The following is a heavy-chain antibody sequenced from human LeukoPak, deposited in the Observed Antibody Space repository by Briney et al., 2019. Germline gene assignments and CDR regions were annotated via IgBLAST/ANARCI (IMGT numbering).Heavy chain of an antibody. CDR1: AYSFTSYW. J-gene: IGHJ3*02. CDR3: ARHLVRITMVRGVPRLHDAFDI. CDR2: IYPGDPDT. V-gene: IGHV5-51*01. Sequence: GESLKISCTGSAYSFTSYWIGWVRQMTAKGLEWIGIIYPGDPDTRYTPSSQGQVTISADKSISTAYLQWTSLKASDPAMYYCARHLVRITMVRGVPRLHDAFDIWGQGTMVTVSS. D-gene: IGHD3-10*01.